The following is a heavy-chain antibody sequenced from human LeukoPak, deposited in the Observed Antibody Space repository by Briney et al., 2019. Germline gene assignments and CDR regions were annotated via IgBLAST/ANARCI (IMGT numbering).Heavy chain of an antibody. CDR2: ISSNGGST. CDR1: GFTFSSYA. Sequence: PGGSLRLSCAASGFTFSSYAMHWVRQAPGKGLEYVSAISSNGGSTYYANSVKGRFTISRDNSKNTLYLQMGSPRAEDMAVYYCARTTTYYYGSGSYAPPFDYWGQGTLVTVSS. V-gene: IGHV3-64*01. D-gene: IGHD3-10*01. CDR3: ARTTTYYYGSGSYAPPFDY. J-gene: IGHJ4*02.